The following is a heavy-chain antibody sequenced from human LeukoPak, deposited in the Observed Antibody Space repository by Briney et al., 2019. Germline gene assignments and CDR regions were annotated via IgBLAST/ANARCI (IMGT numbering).Heavy chain of an antibody. J-gene: IGHJ6*02. D-gene: IGHD3-10*01. CDR2: IYSDGSST. CDR1: GFTFSDYW. CDR3: ARGAPRSGIAYNFYGMDV. V-gene: IGHV3-74*01. Sequence: GGSLRLSCAASGFTFSDYWMHWVRQAPGKGLVWVSRIYSDGSSTNYADSVKGRFTISRDSAKKTLYLHMNSLTAGDTAVYFCARGAPRSGIAYNFYGMDVWGQGTTIIVSS.